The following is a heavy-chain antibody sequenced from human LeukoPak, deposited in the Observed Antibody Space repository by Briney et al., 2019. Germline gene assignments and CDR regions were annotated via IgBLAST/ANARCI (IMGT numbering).Heavy chain of an antibody. J-gene: IGHJ6*03. D-gene: IGHD4-23*01. CDR3: ARAHGGKYYMDV. Sequence: PSETLSLTCAAYGGSFSGYYWSWIRQPAGKGLEWIGRIYTSGSTNYNPSLKGRVTISVDTSKNQFSLKLSSVTAADTAVYYCARAHGGKYYMDVWGKGTTVTVSS. V-gene: IGHV4-59*10. CDR1: GGSFSGYY. CDR2: IYTSGST.